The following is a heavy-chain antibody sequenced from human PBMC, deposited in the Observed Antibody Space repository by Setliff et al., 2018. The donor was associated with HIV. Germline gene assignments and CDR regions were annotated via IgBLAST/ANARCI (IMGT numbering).Heavy chain of an antibody. CDR3: ARTIASRPKYYYYAMDF. V-gene: IGHV5-51*01. CDR1: GYSFTSYW. CDR2: IYPDDSDT. Sequence: GESLKISCKGSGYSFTSYWVAWVRQMPGKGLEWMGIIYPDDSDTRYSPSFQDQVTISVDKSISTAYLQWSSLKASDTAMYYCARTIASRPKYYYYAMDFWGQGTTVTVTS. D-gene: IGHD6-6*01. J-gene: IGHJ6*02.